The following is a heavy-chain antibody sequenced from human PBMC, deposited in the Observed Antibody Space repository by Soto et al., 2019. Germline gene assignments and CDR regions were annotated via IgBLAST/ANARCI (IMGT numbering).Heavy chain of an antibody. CDR3: AKVRYSSPMGYYYGMDV. CDR1: GYTFTNYA. V-gene: IGHV1-3*04. J-gene: IGHJ6*02. D-gene: IGHD2-2*01. CDR2: INTGNGNT. Sequence: QVQLVQSGAEVKKPGASVKVSCKTSGYTFTNYAIHWVRQAPGQRLEWMGWINTGNGNTRYSQKFQDRITITRDTSASTAYLELSSLRSEDTAVYYCAKVRYSSPMGYYYGMDVWGQGTTVTVSS.